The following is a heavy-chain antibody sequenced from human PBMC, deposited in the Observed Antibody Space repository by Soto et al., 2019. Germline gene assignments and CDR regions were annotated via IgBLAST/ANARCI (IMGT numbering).Heavy chain of an antibody. CDR3: ATGRTGYYDSSGFLIDY. J-gene: IGHJ4*02. D-gene: IGHD3-22*01. V-gene: IGHV4-31*03. CDR2: IYYSGST. CDR1: GGSISSGGYY. Sequence: QVQLQESGPGLVKPSQTLSLTCTVSGGSISSGGYYWSWIRQHPGKGLEWIGFIYYSGSTYYNPSLKRRVTISVDTSKNHFSLKLSSVTAADTAVYYCATGRTGYYDSSGFLIDYWGQGTLVTVSS.